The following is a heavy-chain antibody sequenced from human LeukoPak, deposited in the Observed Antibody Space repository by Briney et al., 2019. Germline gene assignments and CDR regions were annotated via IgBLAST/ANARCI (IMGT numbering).Heavy chain of an antibody. Sequence: SETLSLTCTVSGGSISSYYWSWIRQPPGKGLEWIGYIYTSGSTNYNPSLKSRVTISVDTSKNQFSLKLSSVTAADTAVYYCARHGDRGYSGLRKPRPYYFDYWGQGTLVTVSS. CDR3: ARHGDRGYSGLRKPRPYYFDY. V-gene: IGHV4-4*09. D-gene: IGHD5-12*01. CDR2: IYTSGST. J-gene: IGHJ4*02. CDR1: GGSISSYY.